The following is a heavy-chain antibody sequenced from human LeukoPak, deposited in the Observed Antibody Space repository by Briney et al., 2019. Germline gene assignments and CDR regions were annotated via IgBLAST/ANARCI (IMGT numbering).Heavy chain of an antibody. D-gene: IGHD3-16*02. V-gene: IGHV1-2*02. J-gene: IGHJ5*02. Sequence: ASVKVSCKASGYTFTGYYMHWVRQAPGQGLEWMGWINPNSGATNSAQKFQGRVTMTRDMSTTTDYMELSSLRSEDTAVYYCAGDNSVGDIAWWFDPWGQGTLVTVSS. CDR2: INPNSGAT. CDR1: GYTFTGYY. CDR3: AGDNSVGDIAWWFDP.